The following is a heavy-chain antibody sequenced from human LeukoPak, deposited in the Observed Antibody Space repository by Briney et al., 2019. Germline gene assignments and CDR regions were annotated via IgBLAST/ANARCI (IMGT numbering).Heavy chain of an antibody. D-gene: IGHD3-10*01. CDR3: ARLASGQAFDF. V-gene: IGHV4-59*01. J-gene: IGHJ3*01. CDR2: IYYTGST. CDR1: GGSTTGYY. Sequence: SETLSLTCTVSGGSTTGYYWSWIRQPPGKGLECIGYIYYTGSTIYNPSLKSRVTISVDTSNNQFSLKLSSATAADTAVYYCARLASGQAFDFWGQGTMVTVSS.